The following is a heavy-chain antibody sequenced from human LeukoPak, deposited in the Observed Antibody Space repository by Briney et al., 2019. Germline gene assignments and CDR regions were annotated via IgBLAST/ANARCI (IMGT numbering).Heavy chain of an antibody. V-gene: IGHV4-30-4*01. J-gene: IGHJ6*02. Sequence: SETLSLTCTVSGGSISSGDYYWSWIRQPPGKGLEWIGYIYYSGSTYYNPSLKSRVTISVDTSKNQFSLKLSSVTAADTAVYYCVRDENCSGGSCYSYGMDVWGQGTTVTVSS. CDR1: GGSISSGDYY. D-gene: IGHD2-15*01. CDR3: VRDENCSGGSCYSYGMDV. CDR2: IYYSGST.